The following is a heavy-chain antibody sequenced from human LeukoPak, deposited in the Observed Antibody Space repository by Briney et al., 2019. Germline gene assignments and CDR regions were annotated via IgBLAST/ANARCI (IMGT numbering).Heavy chain of an antibody. D-gene: IGHD2-15*01. CDR2: IRSEAHSYAT. V-gene: IGHV3-73*01. CDR3: TTVSRLRGGTSDL. J-gene: IGHJ5*02. Sequence: GGSLRLSCAASGFIFSDFAMHWVRQASGKGLEWVGRIRSEAHSYATAYGASVNDRFTISRDDSKNTLYLQMNSLKTEDTAVYHCTTVSRLRGGTSDLWGQGTLVTVSS. CDR1: GFIFSDFA.